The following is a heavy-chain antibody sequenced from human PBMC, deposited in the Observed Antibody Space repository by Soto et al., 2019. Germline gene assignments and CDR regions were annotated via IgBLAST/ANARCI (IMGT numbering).Heavy chain of an antibody. V-gene: IGHV1-3*05. CDR3: ARGFPLWFDP. J-gene: IGHJ5*02. Sequence: QVQLVQSGAEEKKPGASVKVSCKASGYTFTNYAMHWVRQAPGQRLEWMGWINAGNGNTKYSQKSQGRVTITRDTSASTAYMELSSLRSEDTAVYYYARGFPLWFDPWGQGTLVTVSS. CDR1: GYTFTNYA. D-gene: IGHD3-16*02. CDR2: INAGNGNT.